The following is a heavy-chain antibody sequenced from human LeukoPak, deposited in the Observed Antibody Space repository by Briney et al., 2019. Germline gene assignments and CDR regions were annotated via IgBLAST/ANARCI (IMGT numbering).Heavy chain of an antibody. CDR2: IYSGGST. D-gene: IGHD1-26*01. V-gene: IGHV3-66*01. J-gene: IGHJ4*02. Sequence: ETLSLTCTVSGGSISSSSYYWGWIRQPPGKGLEWVSVIYSGGSTYYADSVKGRFTISRDNSKNTLYLQMNSLRAEDTAVYYCARDDLSGSYEFDYWGQGTLVTVSS. CDR3: ARDDLSGSYEFDY. CDR1: GGSISSSSYY.